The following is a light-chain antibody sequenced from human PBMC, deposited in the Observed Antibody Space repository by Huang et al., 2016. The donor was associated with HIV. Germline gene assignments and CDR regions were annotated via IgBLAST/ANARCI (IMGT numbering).Light chain of an antibody. CDR1: LSISSW. CDR2: KAA. J-gene: IGKJ2*01. V-gene: IGKV1-5*03. Sequence: DIQMTQSPSTLSASVGDRVTITCRASLSISSWLAWYQQKPGKAPKVLIYKAASLESGVPSRFSGSGSGTEVTLTISSLQPDDFATYYCQQYTTYFPTFGQGTKLEIK. CDR3: QQYTTYFPT.